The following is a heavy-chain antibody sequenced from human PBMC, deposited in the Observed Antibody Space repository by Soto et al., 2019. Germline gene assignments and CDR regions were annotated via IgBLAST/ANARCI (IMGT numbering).Heavy chain of an antibody. CDR1: GFTFSSYS. D-gene: IGHD2-2*01. V-gene: IGHV3-48*01. Sequence: GGSLRLSCAASGFTFSSYSMNWVRQAPGKGLEWVSYISSSSSTIYYADSVKGRFTISRDNAKNSLYLQMNSLRAEDTAVYYCARRPLFRYEDCSSTSCPTAPQGAYYYYYMDVWGKGTTVTVSS. CDR3: ARRPLFRYEDCSSTSCPTAPQGAYYYYYMDV. J-gene: IGHJ6*03. CDR2: ISSSSSTI.